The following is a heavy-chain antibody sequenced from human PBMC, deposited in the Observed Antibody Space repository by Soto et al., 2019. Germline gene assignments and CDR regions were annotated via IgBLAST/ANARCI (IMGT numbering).Heavy chain of an antibody. Sequence: QVQLVQSGAEEKKPGASVKVSCKASGYTFTSYAMHWVRQAPGQRLEWMGWINAGNGNTKYSQKFQGRVTITRDTSGSTSYMELSSLRSEDTAVYYCARAPGGPGIAEYWGQGTLVTVSS. J-gene: IGHJ4*02. CDR1: GYTFTSYA. V-gene: IGHV1-3*05. CDR2: INAGNGNT. CDR3: ARAPGGPGIAEY. D-gene: IGHD6-13*01.